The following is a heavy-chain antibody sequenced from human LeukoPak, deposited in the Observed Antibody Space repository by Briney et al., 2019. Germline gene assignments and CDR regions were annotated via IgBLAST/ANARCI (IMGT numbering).Heavy chain of an antibody. Sequence: GESLKISCKGSGYSFTSYWIGWVRQMPGKGLEWMGIIYPGDSDTRYSPSFQGQVTISADKSISTAYLQWSSLKASDTAMYYCARSRPVENSWYDLNWFDPWGQGTLVTVSS. CDR2: IYPGDSDT. CDR1: GYSFTSYW. V-gene: IGHV5-51*01. CDR3: ARSRPVENSWYDLNWFDP. D-gene: IGHD6-13*01. J-gene: IGHJ5*02.